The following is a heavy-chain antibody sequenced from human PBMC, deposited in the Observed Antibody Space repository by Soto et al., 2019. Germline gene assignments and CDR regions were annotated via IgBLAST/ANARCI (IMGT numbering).Heavy chain of an antibody. V-gene: IGHV3-30-3*01. CDR3: ASDVAARRKYGYYWMEV. Sequence: VEFRRLSYAASGFTFSSYAMHCVSQAPGKGLEWVAVISYDGSNQYYADSVKGRFTISGDNSKNTLYLQMNSLRAEDTAVYYCASDVAARRKYGYYWMEVGGQGTTDNVCS. J-gene: IGHJ6*02. D-gene: IGHD6-6*01. CDR2: ISYDGSNQ. CDR1: GFTFSSYA.